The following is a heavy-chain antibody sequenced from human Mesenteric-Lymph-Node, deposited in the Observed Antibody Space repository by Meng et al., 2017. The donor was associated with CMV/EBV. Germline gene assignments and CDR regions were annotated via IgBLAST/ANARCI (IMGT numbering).Heavy chain of an antibody. V-gene: IGHV3-11*04. D-gene: IGHD2-2*01. J-gene: IGHJ4*02. Sequence: GGSLRLSCAASGFTFSDHYMSWIRQAPGKGLEWVSYISSSGSTIYYADSVKGRFTISRDNAKNSLYLQMSSLRAEDTAVYYCARDSCNTTSCYPLDYWGQGTLVTVSS. CDR2: ISSSGSTI. CDR1: GFTFSDHY. CDR3: ARDSCNTTSCYPLDY.